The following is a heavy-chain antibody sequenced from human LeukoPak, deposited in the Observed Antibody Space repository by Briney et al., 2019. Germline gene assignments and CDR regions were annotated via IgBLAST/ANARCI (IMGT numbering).Heavy chain of an antibody. CDR3: ARRSGIAVAGAFDY. V-gene: IGHV3-30*02. CDR2: IRYDGSNE. J-gene: IGHJ4*02. CDR1: GFTFSNFG. D-gene: IGHD6-19*01. Sequence: GGSLRLSCAASGFTFSNFGMHWVRQAPGKGLEWVAFIRYDGSNEYYADSVKGRFTISRDNSKNTLYLQMNSLRAEDTAVYYCARRSGIAVAGAFDYWGQGTLVTVSS.